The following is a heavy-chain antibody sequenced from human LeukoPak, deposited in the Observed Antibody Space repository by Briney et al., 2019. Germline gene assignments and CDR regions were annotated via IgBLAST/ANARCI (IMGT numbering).Heavy chain of an antibody. Sequence: GESLKISCKASGYTFSSYWIGWVRQMPGKGLEWMGIIYPYDSDTTYSPSFQGQITISADKSISTAYLQWSSLKASDTAMYYCARRTSMTGNPLDYWGQGTLVTVSS. V-gene: IGHV5-51*01. D-gene: IGHD3-9*01. CDR2: IYPYDSDT. CDR3: ARRTSMTGNPLDY. J-gene: IGHJ4*02. CDR1: GYTFSSYW.